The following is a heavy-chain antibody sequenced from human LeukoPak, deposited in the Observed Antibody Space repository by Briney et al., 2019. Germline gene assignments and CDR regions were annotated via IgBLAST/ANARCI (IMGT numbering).Heavy chain of an antibody. Sequence: GRSLRLSCAASGSTFSSYGVHWVGQARGKGLEWVAVISYDGSHKYYADSVKGRLIISRDNSKNTLYLQMNSLRAEDTAVYYCAKDASDSSGWYYLNYWGQGTLVTVSS. J-gene: IGHJ4*02. V-gene: IGHV3-30*18. CDR2: ISYDGSHK. D-gene: IGHD6-19*01. CDR1: GSTFSSYG. CDR3: AKDASDSSGWYYLNY.